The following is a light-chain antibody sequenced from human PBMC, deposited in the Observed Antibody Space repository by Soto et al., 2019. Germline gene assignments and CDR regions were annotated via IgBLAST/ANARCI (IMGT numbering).Light chain of an antibody. Sequence: DIQMTQSASSLTASLGDRVTITCRASQTISRWLAWYQQKPGKAPRLLIYTASTLESGVPSRFSASGSGTEFTLTISSLHPDDFATYYCQEYNNYWTFGQGTKVDIK. V-gene: IGKV1-5*01. CDR2: TAS. CDR1: QTISRW. J-gene: IGKJ1*01. CDR3: QEYNNYWT.